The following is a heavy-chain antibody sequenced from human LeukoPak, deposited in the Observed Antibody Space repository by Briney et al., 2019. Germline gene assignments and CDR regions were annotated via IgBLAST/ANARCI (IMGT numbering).Heavy chain of an antibody. J-gene: IGHJ4*02. D-gene: IGHD1-1*01. Sequence: GGSLRLSCAASGFTFSSYSMNWVRQAPGKGLEWVSSISSSSSYIYYADSVKGRFTISRDNAKNTLYLQMNSLRAEDTAVYYCARIPRGFLERPPDYWGQGTLVTVSS. CDR1: GFTFSSYS. CDR2: ISSSSSYI. V-gene: IGHV3-21*01. CDR3: ARIPRGFLERPPDY.